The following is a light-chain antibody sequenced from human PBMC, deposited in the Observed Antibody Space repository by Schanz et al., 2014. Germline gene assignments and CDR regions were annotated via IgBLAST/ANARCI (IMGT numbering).Light chain of an antibody. Sequence: QSALTQPASVSGSPGQSITISCTGTSSDIGAYNFVSWYQQHPGKAPKLMIYDVSKRPSGVPDHFSGSKSGNTASLTISGLQAEDEATYYCCSYAGSRTFVLFGGGTKVTVL. CDR3: CSYAGSRTFVL. J-gene: IGLJ3*02. CDR1: SSDIGAYNF. V-gene: IGLV2-23*02. CDR2: DVS.